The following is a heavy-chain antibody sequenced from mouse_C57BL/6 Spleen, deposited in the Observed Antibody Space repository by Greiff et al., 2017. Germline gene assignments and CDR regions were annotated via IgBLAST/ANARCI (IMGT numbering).Heavy chain of an antibody. CDR3: TSYDGYFWYFDV. Sequence: DVKLVESGGGLVQPGGSMKLSCAASGFTFSDAWMDWVRQSPEKGLEWVAEIRNKANNHATEYAESVKGRFTISRDVSKSSVYLQVNSLRAEDTGIYYCTSYDGYFWYFDVWGTGTTVTVSS. CDR1: GFTFSDAW. D-gene: IGHD2-3*01. CDR2: IRNKANNHAT. J-gene: IGHJ1*03. V-gene: IGHV6-6*01.